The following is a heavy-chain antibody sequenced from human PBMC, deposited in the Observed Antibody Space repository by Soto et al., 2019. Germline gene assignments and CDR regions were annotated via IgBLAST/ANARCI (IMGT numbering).Heavy chain of an antibody. D-gene: IGHD4-17*01. CDR1: GGSISNSY. V-gene: IGHV4-59*12. CDR3: ARETYGDYVGYFDP. J-gene: IGHJ5*02. Sequence: SETLSLTCTVSGGSISNSYWSLIRLSPGKGLEWIGYIYSSGSTNYNPSLKSRVIISVDRSKNQFSLKVRSVTAADTAVYYCARETYGDYVGYFDPWGQGIQVTV. CDR2: IYSSGST.